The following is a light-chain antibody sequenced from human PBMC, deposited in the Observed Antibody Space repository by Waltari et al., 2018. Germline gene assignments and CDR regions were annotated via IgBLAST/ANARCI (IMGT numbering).Light chain of an antibody. CDR1: NLGNKY. CDR3: QAWDSNVNWV. V-gene: IGLV3-1*01. CDR2: QDT. J-gene: IGLJ3*02. Sequence: YDLTQPPSVSVSPGQAASFTCSGDNLGNKYVCWYQQKPGQSPLLLIYQDTKRPSGIPGLVSGSGSGNTVTLTISATQALDEADYYCQAWDSNVNWVFGGGTKLTVL.